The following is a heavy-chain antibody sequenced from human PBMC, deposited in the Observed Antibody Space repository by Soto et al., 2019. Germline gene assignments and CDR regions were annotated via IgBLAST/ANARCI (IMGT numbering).Heavy chain of an antibody. CDR2: INPSIGNT. Sequence: ASVKVSCKASGYTFSTYYMHWVRQAPGQGLEWIGMINPSIGNTNYAQKFQARLTISKGTSKNQVVLTLANMDPVDTATYYCARGIVGATILDFWGQGTLVTVSS. CDR3: ARGIVGATILDF. CDR1: GYTFSTYY. V-gene: IGHV1-46*01. D-gene: IGHD1-26*01. J-gene: IGHJ4*02.